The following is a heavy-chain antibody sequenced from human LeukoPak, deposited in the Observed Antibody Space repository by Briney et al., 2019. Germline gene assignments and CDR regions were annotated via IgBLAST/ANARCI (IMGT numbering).Heavy chain of an antibody. CDR3: ASRYYYDMGMDV. D-gene: IGHD3-22*01. V-gene: IGHV3-11*01. CDR1: GFTFSDYY. Sequence: PGGSLRLSCAASGFTFSDYYMSWIRQAPGKGLERVSYISSSGSTRYYADSVKGRFTISRDNAKNSLYLQMNSLRAEDTAVYYCASRYYYDMGMDVWGQGTTVTVSS. J-gene: IGHJ6*02. CDR2: ISSSGSTR.